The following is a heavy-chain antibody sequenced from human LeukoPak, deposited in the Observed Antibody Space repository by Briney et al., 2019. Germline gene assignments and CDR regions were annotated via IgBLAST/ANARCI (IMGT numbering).Heavy chain of an antibody. CDR2: ICDDGNCK. V-gene: IGHV3-33*03. Sequence: PGGSLRLSCAASGFTFSSYGMHWVRQAPGKGLEWVAVICDDGNCKYYADSVKGRFTISRDNSKNSLYLQMNSLRTEDTALYYCAKDIDSSWYAEYFQHWGQGTLVTVSS. CDR1: GFTFSSYG. CDR3: AKDIDSSWYAEYFQH. D-gene: IGHD6-13*01. J-gene: IGHJ1*01.